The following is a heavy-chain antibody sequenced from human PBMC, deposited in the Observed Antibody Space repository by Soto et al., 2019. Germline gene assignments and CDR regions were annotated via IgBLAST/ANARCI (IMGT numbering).Heavy chain of an antibody. V-gene: IGHV3-15*07. Sequence: GGSLRLSCAVSGVTLTNVWMNWVRQAPGRGPEWAGRIKSKTDGGTTDYAAPVKGRFTISRDDSENTLYLQMNTLKTEDTAVYYCARDQNGSGNYYTRYFDYWGQGTLVTVSS. CDR1: GVTLTNVW. J-gene: IGHJ4*02. CDR2: IKSKTDGGTT. D-gene: IGHD3-10*01. CDR3: ARDQNGSGNYYTRYFDY.